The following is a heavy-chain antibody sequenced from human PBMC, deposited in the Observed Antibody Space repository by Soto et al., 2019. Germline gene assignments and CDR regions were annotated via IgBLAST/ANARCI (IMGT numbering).Heavy chain of an antibody. J-gene: IGHJ3*02. CDR2: ISDDGSNK. CDR3: KLLFLIDI. Sequence: QVQLVESGGGVVQPGRSLRLSCAASGFTFSSYAMHWVRQAPGKGLEWVAVISDDGSNKYYADSVKGRFTISRDNSKNTLYLQMNSLRAEDTAVYSCKLLFLIDIWGLGTMVTVS. CDR1: GFTFSSYA. V-gene: IGHV3-30*04. D-gene: IGHD2-21*02.